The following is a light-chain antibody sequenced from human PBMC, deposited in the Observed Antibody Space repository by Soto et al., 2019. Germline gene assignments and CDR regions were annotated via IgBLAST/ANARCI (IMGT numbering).Light chain of an antibody. CDR1: STNVGSSHL. Sequence: QSALTQPASVSGSPGQSITISCTGTSTNVGSSHLVSWYQQHPGKAPKLMIYEVTDRPSGVSNRFSGSKSGNTASLTISGLQAEDEAEYYCSSYTNINTRACVFGTGTKLTVL. J-gene: IGLJ1*01. CDR3: SSYTNINTRACV. CDR2: EVT. V-gene: IGLV2-14*02.